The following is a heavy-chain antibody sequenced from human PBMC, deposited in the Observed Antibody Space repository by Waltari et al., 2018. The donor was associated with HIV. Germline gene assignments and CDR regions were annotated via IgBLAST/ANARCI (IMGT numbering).Heavy chain of an antibody. Sequence: QVQLQESGPGLVKPSQTLSLTCTVSGGSISSGSYYWSWIRQPAGKGLEWIGRIYTSGSTNYNPPLKSRVTISVDTSKNQFSLKLSSVTAADTAVYYCARGGSYGGYYFDYWGQGTLVTVSS. V-gene: IGHV4-61*02. CDR2: IYTSGST. CDR1: GGSISSGSYY. CDR3: ARGGSYGGYYFDY. D-gene: IGHD4-17*01. J-gene: IGHJ4*02.